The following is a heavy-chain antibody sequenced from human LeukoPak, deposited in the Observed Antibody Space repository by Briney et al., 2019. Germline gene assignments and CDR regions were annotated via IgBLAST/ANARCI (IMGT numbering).Heavy chain of an antibody. Sequence: PSETLSLTCTVSGGSISSYYWSWIRQPPGKGLEWIGYIYYSGSTNYNPSLKSRVTISVDTSKNQLSLKLSSVTAADTAVYYCARDGATTGAFDIWGQGTMVTVSS. V-gene: IGHV4-59*01. CDR3: ARDGATTGAFDI. CDR1: GGSISSYY. J-gene: IGHJ3*02. D-gene: IGHD5-24*01. CDR2: IYYSGST.